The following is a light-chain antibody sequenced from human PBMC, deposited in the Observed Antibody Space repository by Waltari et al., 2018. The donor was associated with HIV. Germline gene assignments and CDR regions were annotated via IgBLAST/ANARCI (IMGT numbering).Light chain of an antibody. J-gene: IGKJ3*01. Sequence: DIQMTQSPSPLSASVGDSVIITCRASQTVTNKVNWYQQKPGAAPKVLIYDAATLQSGVPSRFRGGGSGTDFTLTITSLQPDDFATYFRQQTFSSPLTFGPGTKVDI. V-gene: IGKV1-39*01. CDR1: QTVTNK. CDR3: QQTFSSPLT. CDR2: DAA.